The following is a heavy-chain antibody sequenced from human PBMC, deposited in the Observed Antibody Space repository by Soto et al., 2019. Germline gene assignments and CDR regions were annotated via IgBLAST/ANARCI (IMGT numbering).Heavy chain of an antibody. CDR1: GFTFSSYG. Sequence: PGGSLRLSCAVSGFTFSSYGMHWVRQAPGKGLEWVAVISYDGSNKYYADSVKGRFTISRDNSKNTLYLQMNSLRAEDTAVYYCAKIVRHTIFGVGLYYYYGMDVWGQGTTVTVSS. CDR3: AKIVRHTIFGVGLYYYYGMDV. V-gene: IGHV3-30*18. D-gene: IGHD3-3*01. CDR2: ISYDGSNK. J-gene: IGHJ6*02.